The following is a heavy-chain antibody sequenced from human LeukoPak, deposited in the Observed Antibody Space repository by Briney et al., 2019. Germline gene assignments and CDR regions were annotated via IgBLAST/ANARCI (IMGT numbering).Heavy chain of an antibody. CDR2: IIPIFGTA. V-gene: IGHV1-69*01. Sequence: EASVKVSCKASGGTFSSYAISWVRQAPGRGLEWMGGIIPIFGTANYAQKFQGRVTITADESTSTAYMELSSLRSEDTAVYYCARALTGTGPPGWFDPWGQGTLVAVSS. CDR3: ARALTGTGPPGWFDP. D-gene: IGHD1-7*01. J-gene: IGHJ5*02. CDR1: GGTFSSYA.